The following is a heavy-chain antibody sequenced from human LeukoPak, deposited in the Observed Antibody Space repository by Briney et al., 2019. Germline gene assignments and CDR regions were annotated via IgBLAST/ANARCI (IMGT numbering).Heavy chain of an antibody. CDR1: GFTFSSYW. Sequence: GGSLRLSCAASGFTFSSYWMSWVRQAPGKGLEWVANIKKDGSEKYYVDSVKGRFTISRDNAKNSLYLQMNSLRAEDTAVYYCARDASRSWYHYYYYMDVWGKGTTVTISS. CDR3: ARDASRSWYHYYYYMDV. V-gene: IGHV3-7*01. J-gene: IGHJ6*03. D-gene: IGHD6-13*01. CDR2: IKKDGSEK.